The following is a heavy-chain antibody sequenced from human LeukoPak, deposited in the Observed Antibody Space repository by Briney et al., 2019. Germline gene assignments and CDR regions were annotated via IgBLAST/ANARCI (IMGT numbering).Heavy chain of an antibody. J-gene: IGHJ4*02. V-gene: IGHV3-15*01. D-gene: IGHD5-18*01. CDR1: GFTFSNAW. Sequence: PGGSLRLSCAASGFTFSNAWMSWVRQAPGKGLEWVGCIKSKTDGGTTDYAAPVKGRFTISRDDSKNTLYLQMNSLKTEDTAVYYCTTTWRIQLWLIWGQGTLVTVSS. CDR3: TTTWRIQLWLI. CDR2: IKSKTDGGTT.